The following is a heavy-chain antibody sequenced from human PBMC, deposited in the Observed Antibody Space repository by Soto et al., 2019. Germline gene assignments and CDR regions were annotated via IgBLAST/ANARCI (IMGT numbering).Heavy chain of an antibody. D-gene: IGHD3-10*02. CDR3: AFFFKAEDGIRYVRSVSAFLLTRSSDL. Sequence: QGKGLECIGESNHSGSTNSNQSLKRRVTISVDTAKNQFYLKLSSVTAADTAVYYCAFFFKAEDGIRYVRSVSAFLLTRSSDL. J-gene: IGHJ2*01. CDR2: SNHSGST. V-gene: IGHV4-34*01.